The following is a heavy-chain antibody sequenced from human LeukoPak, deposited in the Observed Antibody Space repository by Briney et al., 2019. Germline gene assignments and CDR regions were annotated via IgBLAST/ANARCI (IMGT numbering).Heavy chain of an antibody. CDR3: AREVRSGWYNWFDP. V-gene: IGHV4-31*03. J-gene: IGHJ5*02. CDR2: IYYSGST. D-gene: IGHD6-19*01. CDR1: GGSISSGGYY. Sequence: PSETLSLTCTVSGGSISSGGYYWSWIRQHPGKGLEWIGYIYYSGSTYYNPSLKSRVTISVDTSKNQFSLKLSSVTAADTAVYYCAREVRSGWYNWFDPWGQGTLVTVSS.